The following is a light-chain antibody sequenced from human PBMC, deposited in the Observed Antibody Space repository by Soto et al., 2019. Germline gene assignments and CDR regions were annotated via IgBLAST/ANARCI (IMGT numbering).Light chain of an antibody. CDR1: SSNIGSNT. CDR2: TNN. Sequence: SVLTQPPSASGTPGRRVTISCSGSSSNIGSNTVNWYQQLPGTAPKLLIYTNNQRPSGVPDRFSGSKSGTSASLAISGLQSEDEADYYCAAWDDSLGGQVFGTGTKVTVL. CDR3: AAWDDSLGGQV. J-gene: IGLJ1*01. V-gene: IGLV1-44*01.